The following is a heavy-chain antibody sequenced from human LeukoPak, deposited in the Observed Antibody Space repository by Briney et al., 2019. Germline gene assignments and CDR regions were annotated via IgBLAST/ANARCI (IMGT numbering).Heavy chain of an antibody. CDR3: VRDDGATKPC. CDR2: IKRDGSEK. Sequence: GGSLRLSCAASAFTLSSYWMSWVRQAPGKGLEWVANIKRDGSEKYYVDSVKGRFSISRDNAKNSLYLQMNSLRVEDTAVHYCVRDDGATKPCWGQGTLVTVSS. J-gene: IGHJ4*02. V-gene: IGHV3-7*01. CDR1: AFTLSSYW. D-gene: IGHD1-26*01.